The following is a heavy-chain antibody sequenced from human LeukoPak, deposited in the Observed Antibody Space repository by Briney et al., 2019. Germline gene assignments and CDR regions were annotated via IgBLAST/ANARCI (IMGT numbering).Heavy chain of an antibody. J-gene: IGHJ4*02. CDR2: INPNSGGT. D-gene: IGHD3-10*01. CDR3: AGPRDLRGATFDY. CDR1: GYTFTGYY. Sequence: ASVKVSCKASGYTFTGYYMHWVRQAPGQGLEWMGWINPNSGGTNYAQKFQGRVTMTRDTSISTAYMELSRLRSDDTAVYYCAGPRDLRGATFDYWGQGTLVTVSS. V-gene: IGHV1-2*02.